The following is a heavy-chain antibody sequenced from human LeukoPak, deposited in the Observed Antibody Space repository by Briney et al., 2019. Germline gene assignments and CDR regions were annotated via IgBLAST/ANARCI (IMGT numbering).Heavy chain of an antibody. Sequence: GGSLRLSCAASGFTFSSYGMHWVRQAPGKGLVWVSRISPDGSTTGHADSVKGRFTTSRDNAKNTLFLQMNSLRAEDTAVYYCTRDFDFSSAIWGQGTLVTVSS. CDR1: GFTFSSYG. J-gene: IGHJ4*02. V-gene: IGHV3-74*01. CDR3: TRDFDFSSAI. D-gene: IGHD3-3*01. CDR2: ISPDGSTT.